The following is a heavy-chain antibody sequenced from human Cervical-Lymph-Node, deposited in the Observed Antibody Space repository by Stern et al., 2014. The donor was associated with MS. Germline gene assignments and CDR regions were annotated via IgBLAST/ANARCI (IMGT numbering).Heavy chain of an antibody. V-gene: IGHV4-59*01. Sequence: VQLEESGPGLVKPSETLSLTCTVSGGSISNYYWTWIRQPPGKGLEWIGYISDSGSTKYNPSLKSRVTTSIDRSKNQFSLKLSSVTAADTAVYSCARARGSYHPYFDYWGRGALVTVSS. CDR1: GGSISNYY. CDR2: ISDSGST. CDR3: ARARGSYHPYFDY. J-gene: IGHJ4*02. D-gene: IGHD3-16*02.